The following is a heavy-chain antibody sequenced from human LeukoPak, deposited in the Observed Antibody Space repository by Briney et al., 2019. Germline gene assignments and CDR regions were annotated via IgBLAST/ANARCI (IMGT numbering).Heavy chain of an antibody. CDR1: GDSIYSSY. J-gene: IGHJ4*02. Sequence: SETLSLTCTVSGDSIYSSYWRWIRQPPGKGLEWIGYIYYSGSTNYNPSLKSRVTISVDTSKNHFSLKLSSVTAADTAVYYCARARGLDSAIDYWGQGTLVTVSS. CDR3: ARARGLDSAIDY. CDR2: IYYSGST. V-gene: IGHV4-59*01. D-gene: IGHD3-9*01.